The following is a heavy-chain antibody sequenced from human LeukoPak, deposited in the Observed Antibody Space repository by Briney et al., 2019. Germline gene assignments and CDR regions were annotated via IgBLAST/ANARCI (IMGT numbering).Heavy chain of an antibody. Sequence: SETLSLTCTVSGGSFNTYYWSWIRQPPGKGLEWIGYIYYSGSTNYNPSLKSRVTISVDTSKNQFSPKLSSVTAADTAVYYCARRVGATTSYYYGMDVWGQGTTVTVSS. D-gene: IGHD1-26*01. CDR2: IYYSGST. CDR3: ARRVGATTSYYYGMDV. J-gene: IGHJ6*02. CDR1: GGSFNTYY. V-gene: IGHV4-59*01.